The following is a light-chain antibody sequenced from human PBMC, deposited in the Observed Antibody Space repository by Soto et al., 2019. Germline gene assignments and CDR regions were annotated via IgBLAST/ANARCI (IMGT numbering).Light chain of an antibody. Sequence: VSTQSPFTLSLAPLDISTLSFRASQSFRGLLAWYQQKPGQAPRLLIYDAYNRATGIPPRFSGSGSGTDFTLTISSLEPEDSAVYYCQQRNRWPITFGQGTRLEIK. V-gene: IGKV3-11*01. J-gene: IGKJ5*01. CDR1: QSFRGL. CDR2: DAY. CDR3: QQRNRWPIT.